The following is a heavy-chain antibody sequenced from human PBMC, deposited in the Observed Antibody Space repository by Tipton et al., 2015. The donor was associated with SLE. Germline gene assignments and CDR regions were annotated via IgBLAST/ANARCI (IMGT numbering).Heavy chain of an antibody. CDR3: ARAEYSAYDVPQFDL. CDR2: VFYSGST. D-gene: IGHD5-12*01. Sequence: TLSLTCSVSGGSIGYYYWNWIRQPPGQGLEWIGYVFYSGSTNYNPSFRGRVTMSVDTSKIQFSLRLNSVTAADTAIYYCARAEYSAYDVPQFDLWGQGALVTVSS. J-gene: IGHJ4*02. CDR1: GGSIGYYY. V-gene: IGHV4-59*01.